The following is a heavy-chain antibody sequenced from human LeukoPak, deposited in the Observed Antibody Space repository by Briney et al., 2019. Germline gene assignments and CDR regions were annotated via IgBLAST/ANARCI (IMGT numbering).Heavy chain of an antibody. CDR2: ISSSGSTI. CDR3: AELGITMIGGV. Sequence: GGSLRLSCAASGFTFSSYEMNWVRQAPGYGLESVSYISSSGSTIYYADSVKGRFTISRDNAKNSLYLQMNSLRAEDTAVCYCAELGITMIGGVWGKGTTVTISS. V-gene: IGHV3-48*03. J-gene: IGHJ6*04. D-gene: IGHD3-10*02. CDR1: GFTFSSYE.